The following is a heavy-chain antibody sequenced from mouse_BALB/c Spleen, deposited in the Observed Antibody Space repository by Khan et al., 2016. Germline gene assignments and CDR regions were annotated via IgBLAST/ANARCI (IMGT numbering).Heavy chain of an antibody. CDR3: AGRARYRNDERGAMDY. Sequence: VQLQQSGPELVKPGASVKISCTTSGYTFTEYTMHWVKQSHGKSLEWIGGINPNNGGTSYNQKFKGKATLTVDTSSSTAYIELLSLTSEGSAVDYCAGRARYRNDERGAMDYWGQGTSVTVSS. J-gene: IGHJ4*01. V-gene: IGHV1-18*01. CDR1: GYTFTEYT. D-gene: IGHD2-14*01. CDR2: INPNNGGT.